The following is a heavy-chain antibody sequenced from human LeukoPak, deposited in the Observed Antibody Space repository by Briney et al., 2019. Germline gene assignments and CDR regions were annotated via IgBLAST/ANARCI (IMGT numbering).Heavy chain of an antibody. J-gene: IGHJ4*02. V-gene: IGHV3-23*01. CDR2: LIGSSGST. Sequence: PGGSLRLSCAASGFTSTNYAMNWVRQAPGKGLEWVSVLIGSSGSTDYADSVKGRFTISRDTSKNTLFLQMNSLRAEDTAVYYCARGAAGASNPPFDYWGQGTLVTVSS. CDR3: ARGAAGASNPPFDY. CDR1: GFTSTNYA. D-gene: IGHD1-26*01.